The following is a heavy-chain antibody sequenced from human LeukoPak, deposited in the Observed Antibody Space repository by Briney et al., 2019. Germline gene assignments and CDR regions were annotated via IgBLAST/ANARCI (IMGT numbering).Heavy chain of an antibody. CDR3: AKQHGYNYGYADY. Sequence: PGGSLRLSCSASGFTFSNYGIHWVRQAPGEGLEWVAYIRFDGSKQYYADSVEGRFTTSRDNSRNTVSLEMNSLRGEDTAIYYCAKQHGYNYGYADYWGQGTLVTVSS. CDR1: GFTFSNYG. CDR2: IRFDGSKQ. D-gene: IGHD5-12*01. V-gene: IGHV3-30*02. J-gene: IGHJ4*02.